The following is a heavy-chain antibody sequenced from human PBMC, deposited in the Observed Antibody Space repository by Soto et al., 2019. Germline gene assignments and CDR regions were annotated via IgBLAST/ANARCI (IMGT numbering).Heavy chain of an antibody. CDR2: IYSSGST. CDR3: ARDQEGPGWFDP. V-gene: IGHV4-31*03. Sequence: TLSPTGHVPGGSISSGGYYWSWIREHPGKGMEWIVYIYSSGSTYDRPSLKSRVTISVDTSKNQFSLKLSAVTAADTAVYYCARDQEGPGWFDPWGQGTMVT. J-gene: IGHJ5*02. CDR1: GGSISSGGYY.